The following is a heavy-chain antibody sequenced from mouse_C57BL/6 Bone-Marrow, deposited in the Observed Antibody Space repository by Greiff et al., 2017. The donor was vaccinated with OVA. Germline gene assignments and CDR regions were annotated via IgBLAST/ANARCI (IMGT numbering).Heavy chain of an antibody. J-gene: IGHJ3*01. CDR1: GFNIKDDY. CDR2: IDPENGDT. CDR3: TADLTGFAY. Sequence: VQLQQSGAELVRPGASVKLSCTASGFNIKDDYMHWVKQRPEQGLEWIGWIDPENGDTEYASKFQGKATITADTSSNTAYLQLSSLTSEDTAVYYCTADLTGFAYWGQGTLVTVSA. V-gene: IGHV14-4*01. D-gene: IGHD1-1*01.